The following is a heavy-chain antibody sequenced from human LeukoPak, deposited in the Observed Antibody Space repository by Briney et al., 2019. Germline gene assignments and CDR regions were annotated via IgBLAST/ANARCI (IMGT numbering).Heavy chain of an antibody. CDR1: GFTFSSYS. J-gene: IGHJ4*02. Sequence: KPGGSLRLSCAASGFTFSSYSMNWVRQAPGKGLEWVSSISSSSSYIYYADSVKGRFTIFRDNAENSLYLQMNSLRVEDTAVYFCAREGITAMADAWNDYWGQGTLVTVSS. CDR2: ISSSSSYI. CDR3: AREGITAMADAWNDY. D-gene: IGHD5-18*01. V-gene: IGHV3-21*01.